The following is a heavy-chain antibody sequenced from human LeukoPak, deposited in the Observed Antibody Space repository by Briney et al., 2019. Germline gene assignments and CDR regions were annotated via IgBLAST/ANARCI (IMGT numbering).Heavy chain of an antibody. CDR2: SYHSGTT. Sequence: SETLSLTCAVSGGSISSGGYSWSWLPQPPGQGLEWIVYSYHSGTTYYNPSLKSRITISVNRSNNLYSLKLSPMTAAHPALYSCARDGADGMDVWGQGTTVTVSS. CDR1: GGSISSGGYS. D-gene: IGHD1-26*01. V-gene: IGHV4-30-2*01. CDR3: ARDGADGMDV. J-gene: IGHJ6*02.